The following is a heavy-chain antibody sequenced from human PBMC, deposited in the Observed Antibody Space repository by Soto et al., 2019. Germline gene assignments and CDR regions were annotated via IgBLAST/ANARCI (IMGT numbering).Heavy chain of an antibody. D-gene: IGHD6-13*01. CDR3: ARQEQQLDFDY. J-gene: IGHJ4*02. CDR1: GYTFTGYY. Sequence: KVSCKASGYTFTGYYMHWVRQGPGQGLEWMGWIIYPGDSDTRYSPSFQGQVTISADKSISTAYLQWSSLKASDTAMYYCARQEQQLDFDYWGQGTLVTVSS. CDR2: IYPGDSDT. V-gene: IGHV5-51*01.